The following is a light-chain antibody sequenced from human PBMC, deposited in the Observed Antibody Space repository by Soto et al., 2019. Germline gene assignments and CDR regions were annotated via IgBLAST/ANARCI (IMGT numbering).Light chain of an antibody. J-gene: IGLJ1*01. CDR1: NSDVGAYNY. CDR2: DVS. V-gene: IGLV2-14*03. CDR3: NSYRGSSPVYV. Sequence: QSVLTQPASVSGSPGQSVTISCTGTNSDVGAYNYVSWYQQHPGQAPRLLIYDVSNRPSGVSDRFSGSKSGNTASLTISGLQAEDEADYYCNSYRGSSPVYVFGTGTKLTVL.